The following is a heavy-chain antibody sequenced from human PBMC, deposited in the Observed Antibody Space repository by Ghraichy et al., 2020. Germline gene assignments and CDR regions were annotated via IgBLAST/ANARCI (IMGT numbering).Heavy chain of an antibody. CDR2: IYPGDSDT. CDR1: GYSFASYW. J-gene: IGHJ4*02. D-gene: IGHD4-17*01. Sequence: GESLNISCKASGYSFASYWIGWVRQKPGKGLEWMGIIYPGDSDTKYSPPFGGQVTISADRSLSTAYLQWGGLQASDTAIYYCARHRIDYGDVDQWGQGTLVTVSS. CDR3: ARHRIDYGDVDQ. V-gene: IGHV5-51*01.